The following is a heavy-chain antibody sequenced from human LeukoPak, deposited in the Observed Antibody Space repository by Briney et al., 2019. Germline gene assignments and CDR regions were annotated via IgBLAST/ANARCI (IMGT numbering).Heavy chain of an antibody. D-gene: IGHD2-2*01. J-gene: IGHJ4*02. CDR3: VWSTSFPRGFDY. CDR1: GSRFTSYW. V-gene: IGHV5-51*01. Sequence: PGAXLKISFKGSGSRFTSYWIGWVRRMPGKGLEWIGIIYPSDSDTTYSPSFQGQVTISADKSISTAYLQWSSLKASDTAMYYCVWSTSFPRGFDYWGQGTLVTVSS. CDR2: IYPSDSDT.